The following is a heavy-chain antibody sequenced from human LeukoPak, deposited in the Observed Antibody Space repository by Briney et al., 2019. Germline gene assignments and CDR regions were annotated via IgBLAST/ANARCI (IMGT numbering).Heavy chain of an antibody. J-gene: IGHJ4*02. CDR2: ISDSGGST. D-gene: IGHD6-19*01. CDR1: GFTFSSYA. V-gene: IGHV3-23*01. CDR3: AKDIAGSSGWNHFDY. Sequence: GGSLRLSCAASGFTFSSYAMYWVRQAPGMGLEWVSIISDSGGSTQYADSVKGRFTISRDNSKNTLYLQMNSLRTEDAAVYHCAKDIAGSSGWNHFDYWGQGTLVTVSP.